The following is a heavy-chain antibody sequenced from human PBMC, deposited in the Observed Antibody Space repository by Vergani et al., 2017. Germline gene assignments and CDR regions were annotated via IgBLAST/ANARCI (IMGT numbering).Heavy chain of an antibody. CDR3: ARDFGGEWYFDL. V-gene: IGHV4-59*01. CDR1: GASIDSFY. CDR2: VFRYGNV. Sequence: VLLQEPGPGLVKPSETLSLKCSVSGASIDSFYWSWLRQSPGKGLEWFGYVFRYGNVNYNPSFNFRAAIDTSNDQLSLRLSSVTAADTAVYYCARDFGGEWYFDLWGRGTFVTVSS. D-gene: IGHD2-15*01. J-gene: IGHJ2*01.